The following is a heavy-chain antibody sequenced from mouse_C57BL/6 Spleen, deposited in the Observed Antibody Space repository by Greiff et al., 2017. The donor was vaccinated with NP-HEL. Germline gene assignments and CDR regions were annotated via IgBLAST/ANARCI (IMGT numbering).Heavy chain of an antibody. CDR1: GYTFTSYW. J-gene: IGHJ3*01. CDR2: IHPSDSDT. CDR3: AKGDYDVRFAY. V-gene: IGHV1-74*01. D-gene: IGHD2-4*01. Sequence: QVQLQQPGAELVKPGASVKVSCKASGYTFTSYWMHWVKQRPGQGLEWIGRIHPSDSDTNYNQKFKGKATLTVDKSSSTAYMQLSSLTSEDSAVYYCAKGDYDVRFAYWGQGTLVTVSA.